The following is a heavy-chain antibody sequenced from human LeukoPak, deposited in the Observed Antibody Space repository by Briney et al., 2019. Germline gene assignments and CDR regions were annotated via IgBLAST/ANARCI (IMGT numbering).Heavy chain of an antibody. Sequence: GGSLRLSCVASGFTFSSYWMHWVRQAPGKGLVWVSRINSDGSSTSYADSVKGRFTISRDNAKNTLYLQMNSLRAEDTAVYYCARGPTFAAPSFDYWGQGTLVTVSS. D-gene: IGHD3-3*01. V-gene: IGHV3-74*01. CDR2: INSDGSST. CDR1: GFTFSSYW. J-gene: IGHJ4*02. CDR3: ARGPTFAAPSFDY.